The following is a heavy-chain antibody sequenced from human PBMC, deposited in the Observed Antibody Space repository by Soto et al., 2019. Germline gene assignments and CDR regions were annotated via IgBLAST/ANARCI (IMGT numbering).Heavy chain of an antibody. D-gene: IGHD6-13*01. Sequence: GSLXLSCATAGFIVSRFSRNSVRQAPGKGLEWVSSISSGRTYTDYADSVKGRLTIFRDNSKNTLYLQMKSLRAEDTAVYYCARRGPGTYFDYWGQGNLVTVSS. CDR1: GFIVSRFS. CDR2: ISSGRTYT. CDR3: ARRGPGTYFDY. J-gene: IGHJ4*02. V-gene: IGHV3-21*04.